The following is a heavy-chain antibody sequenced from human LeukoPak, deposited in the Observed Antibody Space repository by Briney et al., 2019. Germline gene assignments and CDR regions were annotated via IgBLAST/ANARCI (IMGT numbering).Heavy chain of an antibody. CDR2: INSDGSTT. D-gene: IGHD3-10*01. CDR1: GFTLSSYN. CDR3: VRGVGWRDDY. V-gene: IGHV3-74*01. Sequence: GGSLRLSCAASGFTLSSYNMNWVRQAPGKGLEWVSRINSDGSTTTYADSVKGRFTISRDNAKNTLDVQMNSLRAEDTAVYYCVRGVGWRDDYWGQGTLVTVSS. J-gene: IGHJ4*02.